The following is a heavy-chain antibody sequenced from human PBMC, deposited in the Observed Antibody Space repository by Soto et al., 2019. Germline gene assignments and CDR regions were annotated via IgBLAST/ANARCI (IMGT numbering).Heavy chain of an antibody. CDR2: ISAYNGNT. V-gene: IGHV1-18*01. J-gene: IGHJ3*02. CDR3: ARDWGIVGARRDAFDI. CDR1: GYTFTSYG. Sequence: AAVKVSCKASGYTFTSYGISWVRQAPGQGLEWMGWISAYNGNTNYVQKLQGRVTMTTDTSTSTAYMELRSLRSDATAVYYCARDWGIVGARRDAFDIWGQGTMATVSS. D-gene: IGHD1-26*01.